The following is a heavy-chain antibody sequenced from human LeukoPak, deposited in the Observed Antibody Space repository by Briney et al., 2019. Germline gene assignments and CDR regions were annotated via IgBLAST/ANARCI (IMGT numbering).Heavy chain of an antibody. J-gene: IGHJ4*02. Sequence: ASVKVSCKASGYTFTIYAMHWVRQAPGQRLEWMGWINAGNDNTKYSQKFQGRVTITRDTSASTVYMELSSLRSEDTAVYYCTRGLLWFGELSPPGYWGQGTLVTVSS. CDR1: GYTFTIYA. D-gene: IGHD3-10*01. CDR3: TRGLLWFGELSPPGY. V-gene: IGHV1-3*01. CDR2: INAGNDNT.